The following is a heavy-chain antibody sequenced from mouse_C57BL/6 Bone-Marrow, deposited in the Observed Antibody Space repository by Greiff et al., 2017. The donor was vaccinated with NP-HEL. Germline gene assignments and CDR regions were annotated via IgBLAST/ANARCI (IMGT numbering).Heavy chain of an antibody. CDR1: GYTFTDYY. CDR2: IYPGSGNT. D-gene: IGHD2-1*01. V-gene: IGHV1-76*01. Sequence: VQGVESGAELVRPGASVKLSCKASGYTFTDYYINWVKQRPGQGLEWIARIYPGSGNTYYNEKFKGKATLTAEKSSSTAYMQLSSLTSEDSAVYFCARDGNYAWFAYWGQGTLVTVSA. J-gene: IGHJ3*01. CDR3: ARDGNYAWFAY.